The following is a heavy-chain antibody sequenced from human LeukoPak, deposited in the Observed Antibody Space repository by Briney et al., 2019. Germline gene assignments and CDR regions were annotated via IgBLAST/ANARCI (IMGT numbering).Heavy chain of an antibody. Sequence: QPGGSLRLSCAACGFPFSSYGMHWVREAPGKGLEWVARLGYDARSDYANSVKGRFSISRDDSKNTLFLDMSSLRVEGTSLYYCARDLSAAFDFWVQGGLLTDSS. CDR2: LGYDARS. D-gene: IGHD6-19*01. V-gene: IGHV3-33*01. J-gene: IGHJ4*02. CDR3: ARDLSAAFDF. CDR1: GFPFSSYG.